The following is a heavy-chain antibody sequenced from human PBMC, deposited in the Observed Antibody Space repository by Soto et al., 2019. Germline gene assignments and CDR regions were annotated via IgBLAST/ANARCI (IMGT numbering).Heavy chain of an antibody. CDR1: RDTLNKYA. CDR2: IIPIFSSR. CDR3: ARGETYVGV. J-gene: IGHJ6*02. D-gene: IGHD3-10*02. V-gene: IGHV1-69*01. Sequence: QVQLVQSGAEVKKPGSSVKVSCKTSRDTLNKYAFNWVRQAPGQGLEWMGWIIPIFSSRNYAEKFQGRVTISADDSTSTAYMELRSVRFEDTAVYYCARGETYVGVWGQGTTVTVSS.